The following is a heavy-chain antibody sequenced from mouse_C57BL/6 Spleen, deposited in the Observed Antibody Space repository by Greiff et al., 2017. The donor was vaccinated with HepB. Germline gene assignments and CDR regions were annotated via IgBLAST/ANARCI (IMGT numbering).Heavy chain of an antibody. D-gene: IGHD1-1*01. V-gene: IGHV1-64*01. CDR2: FHPNSGST. CDR3: AKGSSYRYFDY. Sequence: VQLQQPGAELVKPGASVKLSCKASGYTFTSYWMHWVKQRPGQGLEWIGMFHPNSGSTNYNEKFKSKATLTVDKSSSTAYMQLSSLTSEDSAVYYCAKGSSYRYFDYWGQGTTLTVSS. CDR1: GYTFTSYW. J-gene: IGHJ2*01.